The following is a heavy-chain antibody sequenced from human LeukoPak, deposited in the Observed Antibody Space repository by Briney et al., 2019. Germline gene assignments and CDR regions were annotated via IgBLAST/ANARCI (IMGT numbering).Heavy chain of an antibody. CDR1: GFTFSSYE. V-gene: IGHV3-48*03. CDR3: ARDPYSGSRVGSYTWFDP. J-gene: IGHJ5*02. Sequence: SGGSLRLSCPASGFTFSSYEMNWVRQAPGKGLEWVSYISSSGSTIYYADSVKGRFTISRDNAKNSLYLQMNSLRAEDTAVYYCARDPYSGSRVGSYTWFDPWGQGTLVTVSS. CDR2: ISSSGSTI. D-gene: IGHD1-26*01.